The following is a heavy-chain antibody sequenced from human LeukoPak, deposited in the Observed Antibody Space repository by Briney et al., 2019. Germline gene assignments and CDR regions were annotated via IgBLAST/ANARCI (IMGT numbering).Heavy chain of an antibody. D-gene: IGHD5-24*01. J-gene: IGHJ4*02. CDR1: GYTFAGYY. V-gene: IGHV1-2*06. Sequence: ASVKVSCKASGYTFAGYYMHWVRQAPGQGLEWMGRINPNSGGTNYAQKFQGRVTMTRDTSISTAYMELSRLRSDDTAVYYCARTLEMATTPFDYWGQGTLVTVSS. CDR2: INPNSGGT. CDR3: ARTLEMATTPFDY.